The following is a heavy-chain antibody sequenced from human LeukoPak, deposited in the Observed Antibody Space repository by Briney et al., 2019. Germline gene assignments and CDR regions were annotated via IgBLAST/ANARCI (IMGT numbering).Heavy chain of an antibody. V-gene: IGHV1-18*01. CDR3: ARDKDYSYGLFAS. Sequence: GSSVKVSCKASGNTFSKFMINWVRQAPGQGLVRMGWIRDYNGNTKYAEKFQGRVTMTTDTATSAAYMELKSLSSDDTAMYFCARDKDYSYGLFASWGQGTLVTVSS. CDR2: IRDYNGNT. CDR1: GNTFSKFM. D-gene: IGHD5-18*01. J-gene: IGHJ4*02.